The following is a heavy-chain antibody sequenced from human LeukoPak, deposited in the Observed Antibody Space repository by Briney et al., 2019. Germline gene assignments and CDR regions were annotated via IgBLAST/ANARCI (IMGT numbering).Heavy chain of an antibody. Sequence: YPSETLSLTCTISGGSVSDYYWSWIRQSPGKGLEWIGYIYHTGSTSYSPSLKSRVTISVDTSKSQFSLKLSSVTAADTAVYYCARLGTLQWLVIRDYWYFDLWGRGTLVTVSS. CDR3: ARLGTLQWLVIRDYWYFDL. V-gene: IGHV4-59*02. CDR1: GGSVSDYY. J-gene: IGHJ2*01. D-gene: IGHD6-19*01. CDR2: IYHTGST.